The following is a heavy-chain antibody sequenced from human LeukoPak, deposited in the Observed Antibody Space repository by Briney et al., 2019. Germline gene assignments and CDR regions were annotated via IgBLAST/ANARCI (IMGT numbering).Heavy chain of an antibody. Sequence: GGSLRLSCAASGFTFSSYSMNWVRQAPGKGLEWVSSISSSSSYIYYADSVKGRFTNSRDNAKNSLYLQMNSLRAEDTAVYYCARSERDAFDIWGQGTMVTVSS. CDR1: GFTFSSYS. CDR2: ISSSSSYI. V-gene: IGHV3-21*01. J-gene: IGHJ3*02. CDR3: ARSERDAFDI.